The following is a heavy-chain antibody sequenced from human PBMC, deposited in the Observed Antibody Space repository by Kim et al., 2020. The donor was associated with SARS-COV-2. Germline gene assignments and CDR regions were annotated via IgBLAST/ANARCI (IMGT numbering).Heavy chain of an antibody. J-gene: IGHJ6*02. D-gene: IGHD2-2*01. Sequence: ASVKVSCKASGYTFTSYAMNWVRQAPGKGLEWMGWINTNTGNPTYAQGFTGRFVFSLDTSVSTAYLQISSLKAEDTAVYYCARPVVPAARSGMDGWGQGTAVTVSS. CDR3: ARPVVPAARSGMDG. CDR2: INTNTGNP. CDR1: GYTFTSYA. V-gene: IGHV7-4-1*02.